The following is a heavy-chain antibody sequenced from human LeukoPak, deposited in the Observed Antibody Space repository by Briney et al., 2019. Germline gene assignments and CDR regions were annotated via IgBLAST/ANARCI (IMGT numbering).Heavy chain of an antibody. CDR3: ARDYGSGSYYNNWFDS. CDR2: INAYNGNT. CDR1: GYNFSIFG. J-gene: IGHJ5*01. V-gene: IGHV1-18*01. Sequence: GASVKVSCKASGYNFSIFGISWVRQAPGRGLEWMGWINAYNGNTSYAQKLQGRVTMTTDTSTSTAYMELRSLRSDDTAVYYCARDYGSGSYYNNWFDSWGQGTLVTVSS. D-gene: IGHD3-10*01.